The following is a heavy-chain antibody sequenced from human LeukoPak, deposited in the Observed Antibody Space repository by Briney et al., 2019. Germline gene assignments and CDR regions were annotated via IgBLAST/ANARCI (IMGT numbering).Heavy chain of an antibody. Sequence: ASVKVSCKASGGTFSGYAISWVRQAPGQGLEWMGGIIPIFGTANYAQKFQGRVTITADESTSTAYMELSSLRSEDTAVYYCARRLFSPSGFDPWGQGTLVTVSS. CDR1: GGTFSGYA. CDR2: IIPIFGTA. CDR3: ARRLFSPSGFDP. D-gene: IGHD3-10*01. J-gene: IGHJ5*02. V-gene: IGHV1-69*01.